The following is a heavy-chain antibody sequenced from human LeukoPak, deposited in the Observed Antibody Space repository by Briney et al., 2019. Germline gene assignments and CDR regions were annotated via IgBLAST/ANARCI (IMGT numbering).Heavy chain of an antibody. V-gene: IGHV1-3*03. CDR1: GYTFTSYA. CDR3: ARDGGSSWPCYYYYMDV. Sequence: ASVKVSCKASGYTFTSYAMHWVRQAPGQRLEWMGWINAGNGNTKYSQEFQGRVTITRDTSASTAYMELSSLRSEDMAVYYCARDGGSSWPCYYYYMDVWGKGTTVTVSS. J-gene: IGHJ6*03. CDR2: INAGNGNT. D-gene: IGHD6-13*01.